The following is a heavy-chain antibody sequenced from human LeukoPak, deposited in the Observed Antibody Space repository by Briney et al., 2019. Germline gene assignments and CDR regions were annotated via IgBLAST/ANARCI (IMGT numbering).Heavy chain of an antibody. V-gene: IGHV4-4*07. CDR2: IYTSGST. D-gene: IGHD2-8*01. CDR1: GGSISSYY. J-gene: IGHJ4*02. CDR3: ASFVGYCTNGVCYYNDY. Sequence: SETLSLTCTVSGGSISSYYWSWIRQPAGKGLEWIGRIYTSGSTNYNPSLKSRVTISVDTSKNQFSLKLSSVTAADTAVYYCASFVGYCTNGVCYYNDYWGQGTLVTVSS.